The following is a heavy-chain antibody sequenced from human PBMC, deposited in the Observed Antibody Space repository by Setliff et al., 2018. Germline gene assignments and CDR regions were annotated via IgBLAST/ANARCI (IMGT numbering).Heavy chain of an antibody. Sequence: SETLSLTCAVSGASIRNNYYWGWIRQSPGKGLEWIGTVYDSGTTYYNPSLKSRVTIFVDTSKNQFSLNLNSVTAADTGVYYCASCRYQVPYDYWGQGILVTVSS. V-gene: IGHV4-39*01. D-gene: IGHD2-2*01. J-gene: IGHJ4*02. CDR1: GASIRNNYY. CDR3: ASCRYQVPYDY. CDR2: VYDSGTT.